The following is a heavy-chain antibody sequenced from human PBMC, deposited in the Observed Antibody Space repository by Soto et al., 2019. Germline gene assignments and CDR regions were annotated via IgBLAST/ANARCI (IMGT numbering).Heavy chain of an antibody. Sequence: GGSLRLSCAASGFTFSRYSMNWVRQAPGKGLEWVSYISSSSNSIYYADSVKGRFTISRDNSKNTLYLQMNSLRAEDTAVYYCASTSGHYDFWSGYHFDYWGQGTLVTVSS. V-gene: IGHV3-48*01. CDR2: ISSSSNSI. CDR1: GFTFSRYS. CDR3: ASTSGHYDFWSGYHFDY. J-gene: IGHJ4*02. D-gene: IGHD3-3*01.